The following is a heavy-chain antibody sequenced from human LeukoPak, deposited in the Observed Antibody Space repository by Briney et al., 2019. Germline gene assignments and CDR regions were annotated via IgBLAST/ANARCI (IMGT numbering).Heavy chain of an antibody. Sequence: GGSLRLSCAASGFTFSSYGMHWVRQAPGKGLEWVSGISWNGGSIVYADSVKGRFTISRDNAKNSLYLQMNSLRAEDTALYYCAKASSGYYYDYFDYWGQGTLVTVSS. J-gene: IGHJ4*02. D-gene: IGHD3-22*01. CDR1: GFTFSSYG. CDR2: ISWNGGSI. CDR3: AKASSGYYYDYFDY. V-gene: IGHV3-9*01.